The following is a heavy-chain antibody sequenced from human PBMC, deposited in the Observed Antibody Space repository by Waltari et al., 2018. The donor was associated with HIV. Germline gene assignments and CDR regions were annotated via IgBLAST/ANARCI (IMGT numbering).Heavy chain of an antibody. Sequence: QVQLQESGPGLVKPSGTLSLTCAVSGGSISRSNWWSWVRQPPGKGLEWIGEIYHSGSTNYNPSLKSRVTISVDKSKNQFSLKLSSVTAADTAVYYCATHPTYCSGGSCENWFDPWGQGTLVTVSS. V-gene: IGHV4-4*02. CDR2: IYHSGST. J-gene: IGHJ5*02. CDR1: GGSISRSNW. D-gene: IGHD2-15*01. CDR3: ATHPTYCSGGSCENWFDP.